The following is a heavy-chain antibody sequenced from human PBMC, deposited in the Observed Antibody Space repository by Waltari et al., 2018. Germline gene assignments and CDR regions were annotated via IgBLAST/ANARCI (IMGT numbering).Heavy chain of an antibody. CDR1: GGSISSSSYY. CDR2: IYYSGST. V-gene: IGHV4-39*01. J-gene: IGHJ4*02. CDR3: ARREATREDFDY. D-gene: IGHD5-12*01. Sequence: QLQLQESGPGLVKPSETMSLTCTVSGGSISSSSYYWGWIRQAPGRGLGWIGCIYYSGSTYHNPSLNSRVTISVDTSKNQFSLKLSSVTAADTAVYYCARREATREDFDYWGQGTLVTVSS.